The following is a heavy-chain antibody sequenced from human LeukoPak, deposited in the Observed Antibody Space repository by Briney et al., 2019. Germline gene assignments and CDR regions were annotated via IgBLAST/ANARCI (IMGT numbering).Heavy chain of an antibody. CDR1: GGSISSYY. CDR2: IYYSGST. CDR3: AREGGYSYGVIDY. V-gene: IGHV4-59*01. Sequence: SETLSLTCTVSGGSISSYYWSWIRQPPGKGVEWIGYIYYSGSTNYNPSLKSRVTISVDTSKNQFSLKLSSVTAADTAVYYCAREGGYSYGVIDYWGQGTLVTVSS. D-gene: IGHD5-18*01. J-gene: IGHJ4*02.